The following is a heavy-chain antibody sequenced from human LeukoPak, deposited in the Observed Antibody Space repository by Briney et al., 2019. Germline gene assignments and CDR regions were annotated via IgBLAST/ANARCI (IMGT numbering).Heavy chain of an antibody. V-gene: IGHV4-34*01. D-gene: IGHD1-26*01. J-gene: IGHJ6*02. CDR2: INHSGST. CDR1: GGSFSGYY. CDR3: ARGLIVGATLFHYYYGMDV. Sequence: SETLSLTCAVYGGSFSGYYWSWIRQPPGKGLEWIGEINHSGSTNYNPSHKSRVTISVDTSKNQFSLKLSSVTAADTAVYYCARGLIVGATLFHYYYGMDVWGQGTTVTVSS.